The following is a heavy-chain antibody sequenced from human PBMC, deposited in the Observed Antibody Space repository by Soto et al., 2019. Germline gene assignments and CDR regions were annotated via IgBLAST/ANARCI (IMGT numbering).Heavy chain of an antibody. D-gene: IGHD6-13*01. CDR1: GYTFIAYA. CDR3: AREAAGGGYYYYGMDV. J-gene: IGHJ6*02. CDR2: INAANGNT. Sequence: GASVKVSCKASGYTFIAYAMYWGRQAPGQRLEWMGWINAANGNTKYSQKFQGRVTITRDTSASTAYMELSSLRSEDTAVYYCAREAAGGGYYYYGMDVWG. V-gene: IGHV1-3*01.